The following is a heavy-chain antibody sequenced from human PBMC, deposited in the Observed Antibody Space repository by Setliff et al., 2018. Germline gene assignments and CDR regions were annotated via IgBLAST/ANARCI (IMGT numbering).Heavy chain of an antibody. CDR2: IYYSGST. Sequence: SETLSLTCTVSGGSISSSSYFWGWIRQPPGKGLEWIGSIYYSGSTYYNPSLKSRVTISVDTSKNQFSLKLSSVTAADTAVYYCASLYYYDSSGYYYSRDYWGQGTLVTVSS. D-gene: IGHD3-22*01. J-gene: IGHJ4*02. CDR1: GGSISSSSYF. V-gene: IGHV4-39*07. CDR3: ASLYYYDSSGYYYSRDY.